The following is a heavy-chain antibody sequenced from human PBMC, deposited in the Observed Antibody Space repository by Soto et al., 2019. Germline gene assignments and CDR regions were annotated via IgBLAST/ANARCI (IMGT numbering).Heavy chain of an antibody. CDR3: ARGFLPTVTTIYNYYYYMDV. CDR1: GYTFTSYD. V-gene: IGHV1-8*01. J-gene: IGHJ6*03. Sequence: ASVKVSCKASGYTFTSYDINWVRQATGQGLEWMGWMNPNSGNTGYAQKFQGRVTMTRNTSISTAYMELSSLRSEDTAVYYCARGFLPTVTTIYNYYYYMDVWGKGTTVTVSS. D-gene: IGHD4-4*01. CDR2: MNPNSGNT.